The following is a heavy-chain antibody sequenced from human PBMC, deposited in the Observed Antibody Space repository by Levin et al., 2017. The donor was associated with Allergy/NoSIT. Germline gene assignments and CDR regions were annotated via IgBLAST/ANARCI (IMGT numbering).Heavy chain of an antibody. J-gene: IGHJ5*02. CDR2: MNPKSGNA. CDR1: GYTFINYD. CDR3: ARDREAEASVWFDT. Sequence: GESLKISCKASGYTFINYDINWVRQATGQGLEWMGWMNPKSGNAGYAQKFQGRVTMTRNTSIGTAYMELSSLRSEDTAVYYCARDREAEASVWFDTWGQGTLVTVSS. V-gene: IGHV1-8*01. D-gene: IGHD5/OR15-5a*01.